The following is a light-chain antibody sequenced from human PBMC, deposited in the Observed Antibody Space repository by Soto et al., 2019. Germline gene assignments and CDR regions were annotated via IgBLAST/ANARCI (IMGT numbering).Light chain of an antibody. J-gene: IGKJ4*01. CDR3: YPYGRLPLP. V-gene: IGKV3-20*01. CDR2: GTS. Sequence: EIVLTQSPGTLSLSPGDSATLSCRASESISSTSLAWYQQKPGQAPRLLMYGTSSRATDIPGRFTGSGSGKDFTLTIRRLEPEDFAVYYCYPYGRLPLPFGGGTKA. CDR1: ESISSTS.